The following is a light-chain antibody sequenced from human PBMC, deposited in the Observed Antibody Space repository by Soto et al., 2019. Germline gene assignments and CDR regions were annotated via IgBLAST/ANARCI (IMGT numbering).Light chain of an antibody. CDR3: SSYTGDIIWV. V-gene: IGLV2-14*01. J-gene: IGLJ3*02. Sequence: QSALTQPASVSGSPGQSITISCTGTRSDVGGYNYVSWYQQHSGKAPKLMIYDVSKRPSGVSDRFSGSKSGNTASLTISGLQVEDEADYYCSSYTGDIIWVFGRGTKVTVL. CDR2: DVS. CDR1: RSDVGGYNY.